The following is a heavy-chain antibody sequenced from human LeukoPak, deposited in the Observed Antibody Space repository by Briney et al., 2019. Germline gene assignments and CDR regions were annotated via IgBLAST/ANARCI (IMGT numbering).Heavy chain of an antibody. CDR2: IYYSGST. CDR3: ARVSVGATGPRWYFDL. CDR1: GGSISSYY. D-gene: IGHD1-26*01. V-gene: IGHV4-59*01. J-gene: IGHJ2*01. Sequence: PSETLSLTCTVSGGSISSYYWSWIRQPPGKGLEWIGYIYYSGSTNYNPSLKSRVTISVDTSKNQFSLKLSSVTAADTAVYYCARVSVGATGPRWYFDLWGRGTLVTVSS.